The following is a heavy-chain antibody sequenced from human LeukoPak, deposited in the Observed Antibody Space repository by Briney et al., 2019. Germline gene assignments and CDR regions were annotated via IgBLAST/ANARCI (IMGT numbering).Heavy chain of an antibody. D-gene: IGHD2-15*01. Sequence: ASVKVSCKASGYTFTGYYMHWVRQAPGQGLEWMGWINPNSGGTNYAKKFQGRVTMTRDTSISTAYMELSRLRSDNTAVYYCARGTPIGYCSGGSCQDAFDIWGQGTMVTVSS. CDR3: ARGTPIGYCSGGSCQDAFDI. CDR2: INPNSGGT. CDR1: GYTFTGYY. V-gene: IGHV1-2*02. J-gene: IGHJ3*02.